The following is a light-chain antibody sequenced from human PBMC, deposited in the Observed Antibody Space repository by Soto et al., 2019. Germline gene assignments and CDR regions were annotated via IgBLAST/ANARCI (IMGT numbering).Light chain of an antibody. Sequence: DIQMTQSPSSLSGSVGDRVTITCRASQSVSNSLNWYQQQPGKAPKLLIYTASSLQSGVPSRFSGSGSGTDFTLTISSLQPEDSATYYCQQSYSTPRTFGQGTKVDIK. CDR2: TAS. CDR3: QQSYSTPRT. CDR1: QSVSNS. V-gene: IGKV1-39*01. J-gene: IGKJ2*01.